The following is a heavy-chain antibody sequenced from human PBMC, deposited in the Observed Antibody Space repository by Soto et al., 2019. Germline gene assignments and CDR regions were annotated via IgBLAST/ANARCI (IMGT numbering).Heavy chain of an antibody. CDR1: VFTFISYE. CDR3: ARDISPRDSSGYYFPGYGMDV. V-gene: IGHV3-48*03. Sequence: GWSLRLSCASSVFTFISYEMNWVRQAPGKGLEWVSYISSSGSTIYYADSVKGRFTISRDNAKNSLYLQMNSLRAEDTAVYYCARDISPRDSSGYYFPGYGMDVWGQGTTVTVS. J-gene: IGHJ6*02. D-gene: IGHD3-22*01. CDR2: ISSSGSTI.